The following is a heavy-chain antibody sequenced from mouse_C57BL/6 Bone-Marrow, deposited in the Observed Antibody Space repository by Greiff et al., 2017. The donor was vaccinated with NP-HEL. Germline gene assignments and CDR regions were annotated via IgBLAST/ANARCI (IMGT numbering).Heavy chain of an antibody. Sequence: QVQLQQPGAELVMPGASVKLSCKASGYTFTSYWMHWVKQRPGQGLEWIGEIDPSDSYTNYNQTFKGKSTLTVDKSSSTAYMQLSSLTSEDSAVYYCARGGNYVYAMDYWGQGTSVTVSS. CDR3: ARGGNYVYAMDY. V-gene: IGHV1-69*01. D-gene: IGHD2-1*01. CDR2: IDPSDSYT. J-gene: IGHJ4*01. CDR1: GYTFTSYW.